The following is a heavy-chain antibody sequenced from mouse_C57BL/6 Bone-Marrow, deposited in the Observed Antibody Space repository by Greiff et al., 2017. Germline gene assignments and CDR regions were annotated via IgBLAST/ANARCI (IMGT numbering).Heavy chain of an antibody. CDR3: ASYYGSSYYFDY. CDR1: GYTFTSYW. J-gene: IGHJ2*01. V-gene: IGHV1-59*01. CDR2: IDPSDSYT. Sequence: QVQLQQPGAELVRPGTSVKLSCKASGYTFTSYWMHWVKQRPGQCLEWIGVIDPSDSYTNYNQKFKGKATLTVDTSSSTAYMQLSSLTSEDSVVYYCASYYGSSYYFDYWGQGTTLTVSS. D-gene: IGHD1-1*01.